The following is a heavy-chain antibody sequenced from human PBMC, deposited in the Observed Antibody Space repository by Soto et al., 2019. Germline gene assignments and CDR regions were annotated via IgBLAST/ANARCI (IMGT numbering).Heavy chain of an antibody. CDR2: LDPEDGET. CDR1: GYTLTELS. V-gene: IGHV1-24*01. J-gene: IGHJ3*02. D-gene: IGHD2-15*01. CDR3: ATGASDGYCSGGSCYSDAFDI. Sequence: ASVKVSCKVSGYTLTELSMHWVRQAPGKGRAWVGGLDPEDGETIYAQKFQGRVTMTEDTSTDTAYMELSSLRSEDTAVYYCATGASDGYCSGGSCYSDAFDIWGQGTMVTVSS.